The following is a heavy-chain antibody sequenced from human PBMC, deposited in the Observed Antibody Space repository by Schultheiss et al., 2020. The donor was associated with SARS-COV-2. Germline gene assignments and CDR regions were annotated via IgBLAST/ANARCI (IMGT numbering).Heavy chain of an antibody. Sequence: GGSLRLSCAASGFTFSGSAMHWVRQASGKGLEWVSAISGSGGSTYYADSVKGRFTISRDNSKNTLYLQMNSLRAEDTAVYYCASAHPAREWAVAGFWGQGTLVTVSS. CDR1: GFTFSGSA. CDR3: ASAHPAREWAVAGF. J-gene: IGHJ4*02. D-gene: IGHD6-19*01. CDR2: ISGSGGST. V-gene: IGHV3-23*01.